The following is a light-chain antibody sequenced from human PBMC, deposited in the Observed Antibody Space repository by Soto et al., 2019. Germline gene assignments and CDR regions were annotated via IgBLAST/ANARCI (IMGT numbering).Light chain of an antibody. V-gene: IGKV2D-29*02. CDR1: QSLLHITGETF. CDR2: EVS. CDR3: MQSTQLTPT. J-gene: IGKJ5*01. Sequence: DVVMTQTPLSLSVAPGQRASISYKSSQSLLHITGETFLFWYHQKXGQSPQXXIYEVSTRVSGVPDRFSGSGAGTEFTREISRVETDDVAIDYCMQSTQLTPTFGQGTRLEIK.